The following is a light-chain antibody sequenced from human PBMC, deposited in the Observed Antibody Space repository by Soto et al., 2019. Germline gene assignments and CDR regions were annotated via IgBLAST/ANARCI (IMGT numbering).Light chain of an antibody. CDR2: DVS. V-gene: IGLV2-14*01. CDR1: SSDVGAYNY. CDR3: SSYTITSRV. Sequence: QSSLTQPASVSGSPGQSITISCTGTSSDVGAYNYVSWYQQHPGKAPRLMIYDVSTRPSGVSDRFSGSKSGNTASLTISGLKVEADADYYCSSYTITSRVFGTGTKVTLL. J-gene: IGLJ1*01.